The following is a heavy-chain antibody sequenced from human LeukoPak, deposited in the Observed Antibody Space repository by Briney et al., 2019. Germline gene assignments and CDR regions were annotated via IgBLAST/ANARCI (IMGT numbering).Heavy chain of an antibody. D-gene: IGHD3-22*01. CDR1: GGSFSGYY. J-gene: IGHJ4*02. V-gene: IGHV4-34*01. Sequence: PSETLSLTCAVYGGSFSGYYWSWIRQPPGKGLEWIGEINHSGSTNYNLSLKSRVTISVDTSKNQFSLKLSSVTAADTAVYYCAREGDSSGYEYWGQGTLVTVSS. CDR2: INHSGST. CDR3: AREGDSSGYEY.